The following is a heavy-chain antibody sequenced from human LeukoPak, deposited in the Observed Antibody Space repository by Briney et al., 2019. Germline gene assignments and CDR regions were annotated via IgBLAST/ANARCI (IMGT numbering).Heavy chain of an antibody. D-gene: IGHD6-19*01. V-gene: IGHV3-21*01. CDR3: VRRADAAFYFDF. CDR2: IRGPSAYT. Sequence: PGGSLRLSCAASGFTVSSYSMTWVRQAPGKGLEWVSSIRGPSAYTYYSDSLEGRSTMSRDNAKNSLHLQMNSLRAEDTAVYYCVRRADAAFYFDFWGQGTVVSVSS. CDR1: GFTVSSYS. J-gene: IGHJ4*02.